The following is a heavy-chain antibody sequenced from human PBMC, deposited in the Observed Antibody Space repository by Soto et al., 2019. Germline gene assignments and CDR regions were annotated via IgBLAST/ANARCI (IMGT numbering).Heavy chain of an antibody. Sequence: ASVKVSCRAAGYTFTSYCISWVRQAPGQWRELMGWFSAYNGNTNYAHKLQGRVTMTTDTSTSTAYMELRSLRSDDTAVYYCAIVVTYYDSSGYSYGPYKYWGQGALVTDYS. CDR3: AIVVTYYDSSGYSYGPYKY. J-gene: IGHJ4*02. CDR1: GYTFTSYC. D-gene: IGHD3-22*01. V-gene: IGHV1-18*01. CDR2: FSAYNGNT.